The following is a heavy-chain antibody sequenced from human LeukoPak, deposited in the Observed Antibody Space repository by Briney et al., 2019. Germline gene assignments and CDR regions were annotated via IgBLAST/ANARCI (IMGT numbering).Heavy chain of an antibody. Sequence: GGSLRLSCAASGFTFDDYAMHWVRQAPGKGLEWVSLISWDGGTTYYADSVKGRFTISRDNSKNSLYLQMNSLRVEDTALYYCAKGGDGYYWGQGTLVTVSS. CDR2: ISWDGGTT. V-gene: IGHV3-43D*03. J-gene: IGHJ4*02. D-gene: IGHD5-24*01. CDR3: AKGGDGYY. CDR1: GFTFDDYA.